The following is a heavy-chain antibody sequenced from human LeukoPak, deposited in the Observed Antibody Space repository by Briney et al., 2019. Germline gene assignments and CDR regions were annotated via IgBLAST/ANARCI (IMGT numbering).Heavy chain of an antibody. CDR3: AEAYCGGDCSLPSDY. CDR2: ISGSGGGT. V-gene: IGHV3-23*01. D-gene: IGHD2-21*02. CDR1: GFTFRSYA. Sequence: GGSLRLSCAASGFTFRSYAMSWARLAPGKGLEWVSTISGSGGGTWYPDSVKGRFTISRDNSKNTLWLHMTSLRAEDTAVYYCAEAYCGGDCSLPSDYWGQGTLVTVSS. J-gene: IGHJ4*02.